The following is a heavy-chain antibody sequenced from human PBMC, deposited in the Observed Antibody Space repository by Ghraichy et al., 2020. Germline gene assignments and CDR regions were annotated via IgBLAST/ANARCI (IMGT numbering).Heavy chain of an antibody. CDR3: ARGDPYSGSSP. CDR2: INHRGST. J-gene: IGHJ5*02. V-gene: IGHV4-34*01. CDR1: GGSFSGYY. Sequence: SETLSLTCAVYGGSFSGYYWSWIRQPPGKGLEWIGEINHRGSTNYNPSLKSRVTISVDTSKNQFSLKLSSVTAADTAVYYCARGDPYSGSSPWGQGTLVTVSS. D-gene: IGHD1-26*01.